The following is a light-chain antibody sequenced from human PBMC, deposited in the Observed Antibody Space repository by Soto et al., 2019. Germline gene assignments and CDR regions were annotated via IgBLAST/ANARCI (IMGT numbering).Light chain of an antibody. CDR2: GAS. J-gene: IGKJ1*01. CDR1: QSVGSN. V-gene: IGKV3-15*01. CDR3: QQYSSWPPDMT. Sequence: EIVMTQSPATLSVSPGERATLSCRASQSVGSNLAWYQQKPGQAPRLLIYGASTRATGIPARFSGSGSGTEFTLTISSLESEDFAVYFCQQYSSWPPDMTFGQGTKVEIK.